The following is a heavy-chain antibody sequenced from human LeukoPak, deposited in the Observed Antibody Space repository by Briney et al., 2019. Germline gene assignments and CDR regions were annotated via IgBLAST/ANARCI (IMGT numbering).Heavy chain of an antibody. CDR2: SNPDNGNT. CDR1: GYTFSSYT. D-gene: IGHD2-15*01. J-gene: IGHJ4*02. CDR3: ARDRRGGGTCSHEY. Sequence: GASVTVSFKSSGYTFSSYTMHWVRQAPGQRLERMGSSNPDNGNTKYSHKYQGRGTITRDTSTSTAYMEGSSLRSGNTPAHNCARDRRGGGTCSHEYWGEGTLVTVSS. V-gene: IGHV1-3*01.